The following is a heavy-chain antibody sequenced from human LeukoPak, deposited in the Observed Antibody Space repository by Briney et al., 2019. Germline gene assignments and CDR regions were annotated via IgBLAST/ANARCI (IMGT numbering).Heavy chain of an antibody. V-gene: IGHV1-2*02. CDR1: GYTFTGYY. CDR2: INPNSGGT. D-gene: IGHD5-12*01. CDR3: ARSGGYGGVAIDY. J-gene: IGHJ4*02. Sequence: ASVKVSCKASGYTFTGYYMHWVRQASGQGLEWMGWINPNSGGTNYAQKFQGRVTMTRDTSISTAYMELSRLRSDDTAVYYCARSGGYGGVAIDYWGQGTLVTVSS.